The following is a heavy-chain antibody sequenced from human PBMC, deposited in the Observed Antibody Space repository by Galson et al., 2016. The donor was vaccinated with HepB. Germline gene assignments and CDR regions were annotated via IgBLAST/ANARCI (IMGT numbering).Heavy chain of an antibody. J-gene: IGHJ4*02. Sequence: ETLSLTCAVSGGSISSTNWWSRVRPPPGQGLEWIGETYSSGSTNYNQSLKSRVTISVDKSKNQFSLKLSSVTAADTAVYYCARGDDFWSGYFDYWGQGTLVTVSS. CDR1: GGSISSTNW. CDR2: TYSSGST. V-gene: IGHV4-4*02. CDR3: ARGDDFWSGYFDY. D-gene: IGHD3-3*01.